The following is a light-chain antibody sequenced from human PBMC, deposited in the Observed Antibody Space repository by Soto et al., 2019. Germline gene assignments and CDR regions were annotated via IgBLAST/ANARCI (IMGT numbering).Light chain of an antibody. CDR2: GAS. J-gene: IGKJ3*01. Sequence: EIVLTQSPDTLSLSPGERATLSCRASQSVSSNYLAWYQQKPGQAPRLLIYGASSRATGIPDSFSGSGSGTDFTLTISRLEPEDFAVYYCQQYGSSPFTFGPGTKVDIK. CDR3: QQYGSSPFT. V-gene: IGKV3-20*01. CDR1: QSVSSNY.